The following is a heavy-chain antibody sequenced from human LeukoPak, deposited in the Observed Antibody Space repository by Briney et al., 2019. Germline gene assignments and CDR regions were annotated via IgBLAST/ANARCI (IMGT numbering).Heavy chain of an antibody. V-gene: IGHV4-30-4*08. CDR1: GGSIDSGDYY. J-gene: IGHJ4*02. Sequence: SETLSLTCTVSGGSIDSGDYYWGWVRQPPGKGLECIASIHYSGSTYYNPSLKSRVTISVDTSKNQFSLKLSSVTAADTAVYYCARRRDGYNYSDYWGQGTLVTVSS. D-gene: IGHD5-24*01. CDR2: IHYSGST. CDR3: ARRRDGYNYSDY.